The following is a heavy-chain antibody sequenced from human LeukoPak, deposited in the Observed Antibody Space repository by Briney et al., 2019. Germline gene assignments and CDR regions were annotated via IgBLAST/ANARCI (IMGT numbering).Heavy chain of an antibody. J-gene: IGHJ4*02. CDR2: IYYSGST. CDR1: GGSISSYY. D-gene: IGHD6-6*01. CDR3: ARDLFHSSSSPTDY. Sequence: PSQTLSLTRTVSGGSISSYYWSWIRQPPGKGLEWIGYIYYSGSTNYNPSLKSRVTISVDTSKNQFSLKLSSVTAADTAVYYCARDLFHSSSSPTDYWGQGTLVTVSS. V-gene: IGHV4-59*01.